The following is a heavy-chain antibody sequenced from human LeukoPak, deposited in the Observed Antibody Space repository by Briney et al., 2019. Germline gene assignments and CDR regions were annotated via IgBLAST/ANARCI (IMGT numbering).Heavy chain of an antibody. CDR2: IYYSGST. V-gene: IGHV4-59*08. D-gene: IGHD5-24*01. CDR1: GGSISSYY. J-gene: IGHJ3*02. CDR3: ARLGWLHTPGAFDI. Sequence: SETLSLTCTVSGGSISSYYWSWIRQPPGKGLEWIGYIYYSGSTNYNPSLKSRVTISVDTSKNQFSLKLSSVTAADTAVYYCARLGWLHTPGAFDIWGQGTMVTVSS.